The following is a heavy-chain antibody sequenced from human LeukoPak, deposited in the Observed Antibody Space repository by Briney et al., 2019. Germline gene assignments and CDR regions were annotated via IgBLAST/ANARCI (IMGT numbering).Heavy chain of an antibody. V-gene: IGHV3-21*01. CDR2: ISSSSSYI. Sequence: GGSLRLSCADSGFTFSSYSMNWVRQAPGKGLEWVSSISSSSSYIYYADSVKGRFTISRDNAKNSLYLQMNSLRAEDTAVYYCARITYYDILTGYSTAMDVWGKGTRVTVSS. J-gene: IGHJ6*03. D-gene: IGHD3-9*01. CDR3: ARITYYDILTGYSTAMDV. CDR1: GFTFSSYS.